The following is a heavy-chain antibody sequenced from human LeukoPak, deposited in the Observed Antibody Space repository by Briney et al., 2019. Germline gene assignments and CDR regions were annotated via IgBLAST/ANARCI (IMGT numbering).Heavy chain of an antibody. CDR1: GFTFISHE. D-gene: IGHD4-17*01. Sequence: GGALRLSCATSGFTFISHEMSWLRQAPGKGLQWIAYISSRADTIYYAESVKGRFTVSRDYSKDSLHLQMTSLRAEDTAVYYCVSVFDYGPLNPFHFWAQGTRVAVSS. CDR3: VSVFDYGPLNPFHF. CDR2: ISSRADTI. V-gene: IGHV3-48*03. J-gene: IGHJ4*02.